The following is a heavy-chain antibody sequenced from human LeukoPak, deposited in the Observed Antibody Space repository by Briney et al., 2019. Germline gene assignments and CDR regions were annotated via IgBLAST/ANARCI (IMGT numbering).Heavy chain of an antibody. D-gene: IGHD3-10*01. V-gene: IGHV3-11*01. Sequence: GGSLRLSCAASGFTFSDYYMSWIRQAPGKGLEWVSYISSSGSTIYYADSVKGRFTISRDNAKNSLYLQMNSLRAEDTAVYYCARDSYYYGSGSHGVWFDPWGQGTLVTVSS. CDR2: ISSSGSTI. J-gene: IGHJ5*02. CDR1: GFTFSDYY. CDR3: ARDSYYYGSGSHGVWFDP.